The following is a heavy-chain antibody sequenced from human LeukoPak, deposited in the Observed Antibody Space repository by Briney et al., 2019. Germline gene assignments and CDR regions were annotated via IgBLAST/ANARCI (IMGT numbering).Heavy chain of an antibody. Sequence: GGSLRLSCAASGFTFSSYDMHWVRQATGKGLEWVSAIGTAGGTYYPGSVKGRFTISRENAKNSLYLQMNSLRAGDTAVYYCARGYCSGGSCYFFDYWGQGTLVTVSS. CDR1: GFTFSSYD. CDR3: ARGYCSGGSCYFFDY. V-gene: IGHV3-13*04. CDR2: IGTAGGT. J-gene: IGHJ4*02. D-gene: IGHD2-15*01.